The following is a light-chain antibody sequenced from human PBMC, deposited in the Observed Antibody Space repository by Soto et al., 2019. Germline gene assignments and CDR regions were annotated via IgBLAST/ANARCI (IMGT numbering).Light chain of an antibody. J-gene: IGLJ2*01. CDR2: DVS. CDR1: SSDVGGYNY. Sequence: QSALTQPASVSGSPGQSITISCTGTSSDVGGYNYVSWYQQHPGKAPKLMIYDVSRRPSGVSNRFSGSKSGNTASLTISGLQAEDEADYYCNSYASGNTVVFGGGTQLTVL. CDR3: NSYASGNTVV. V-gene: IGLV2-14*01.